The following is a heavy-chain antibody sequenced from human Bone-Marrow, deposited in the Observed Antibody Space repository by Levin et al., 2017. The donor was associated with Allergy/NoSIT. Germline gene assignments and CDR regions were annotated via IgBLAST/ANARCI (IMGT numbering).Heavy chain of an antibody. V-gene: IGHV1-69*13. CDR1: EDIFSKYV. D-gene: IGHD1-26*01. CDR3: AREWEVRDS. J-gene: IGHJ4*02. Sequence: SVKVSCKASEDIFSKYVITWVRQAPGQGLEWMGGFIPMSGTANYGPKFQGRVTIIADESVTTTYMELSSLTSEDTAVYYCAREWEVRDSWGQGTLVTVSS. CDR2: FIPMSGTA.